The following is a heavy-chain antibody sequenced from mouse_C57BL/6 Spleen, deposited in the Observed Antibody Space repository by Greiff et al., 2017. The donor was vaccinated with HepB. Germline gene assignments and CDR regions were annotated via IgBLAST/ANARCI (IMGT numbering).Heavy chain of an antibody. Sequence: VQLKESGPGLVAPSQHLSITCTVSGFSFTSYGVSWVRQPPGKGLEWLGVIWCDGSTNYPSALISRLSISKDNSKSQVFLKLNSLQTDDTATYYCAKRGDSDSNYPYWYFDVWGTGTTVTVSS. CDR3: AKRGDSDSNYPYWYFDV. CDR1: GFSFTSYG. V-gene: IGHV2-3*01. D-gene: IGHD2-5*01. J-gene: IGHJ1*03. CDR2: IWCDGST.